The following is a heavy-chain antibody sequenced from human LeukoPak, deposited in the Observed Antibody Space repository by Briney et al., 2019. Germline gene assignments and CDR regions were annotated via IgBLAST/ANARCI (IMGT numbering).Heavy chain of an antibody. CDR1: GFTFSSYS. V-gene: IGHV3-21*01. J-gene: IGHJ6*03. Sequence: GGSLRLSCAASGFTFSSYSMNWVRQAPGKGLEWVSSISSSSSYIYYADSVKGRFTISRDNAKNSLYLQMNSLRAEDTAVYYCAREGVEMATISFRYYYYYMDAWGKGTTVTVSS. CDR3: AREGVEMATISFRYYYYYMDA. D-gene: IGHD5-24*01. CDR2: ISSSSSYI.